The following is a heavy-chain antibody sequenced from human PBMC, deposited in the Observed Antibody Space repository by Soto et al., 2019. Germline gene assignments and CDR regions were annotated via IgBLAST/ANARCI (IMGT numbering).Heavy chain of an antibody. D-gene: IGHD3-16*01. J-gene: IGHJ5*02. V-gene: IGHV3-23*01. CDR3: AKAQYVWPPLNWFDP. CDR2: ISGSGGST. Sequence: GGSLRLSCAASGFTFSSYAMSWVRQAPGKGLEWVSAISGSGGSTYYADSVKGRFTISRDNSKNTLYLQMNSLRAEDTAVYYFAKAQYVWPPLNWFDPWGQGTLVTAPQ. CDR1: GFTFSSYA.